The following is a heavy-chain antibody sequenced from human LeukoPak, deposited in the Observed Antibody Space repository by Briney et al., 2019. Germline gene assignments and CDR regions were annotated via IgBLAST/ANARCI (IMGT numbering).Heavy chain of an antibody. V-gene: IGHV4-39*07. Sequence: SETLSLTCTVSGGSMSSSSYYWGWIRQPPGKGLEWIGSIYYSESTYQNPSLKSRVTISVDTSKNQFSLKLSSVTAADTAVYYCARGVDTAMAPFDYWGQGTLVTVSS. J-gene: IGHJ4*02. CDR2: IYYSEST. CDR1: GGSMSSSSYY. CDR3: ARGVDTAMAPFDY. D-gene: IGHD5-18*01.